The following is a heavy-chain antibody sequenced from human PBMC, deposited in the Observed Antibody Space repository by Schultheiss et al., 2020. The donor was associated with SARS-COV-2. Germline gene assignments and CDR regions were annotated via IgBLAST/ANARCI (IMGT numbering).Heavy chain of an antibody. CDR3: ARDPVGGFDY. CDR1: GYTFTGYY. Sequence: GESLKISCKASGYTFTGYYMHWVRQAPGQGLECMGWISAYNGNTNYAQKLQGRVTMTTDTSTSTAYMELRSLRSDDTAVYYCARDPVGGFDYWGQGTLVTVSS. V-gene: IGHV1-18*04. CDR2: ISAYNGNT. J-gene: IGHJ4*02.